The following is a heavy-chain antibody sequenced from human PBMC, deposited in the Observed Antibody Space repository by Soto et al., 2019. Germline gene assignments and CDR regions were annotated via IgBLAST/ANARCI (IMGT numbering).Heavy chain of an antibody. CDR1: GGTFSSYT. Sequence: QVQLVQSGAEVKKPGSSVKVSCKASGGTFSSYTISWVRQAPGQGLEWMGRIIPILGIANSAQKFQGRVTITADKSTSTAYMELSSLRSEDTAVYYCARETYSSGWYIRYWGQGTQDTGST. D-gene: IGHD6-19*01. CDR3: ARETYSSGWYIRY. V-gene: IGHV1-69*08. J-gene: IGHJ4*02. CDR2: IIPILGIA.